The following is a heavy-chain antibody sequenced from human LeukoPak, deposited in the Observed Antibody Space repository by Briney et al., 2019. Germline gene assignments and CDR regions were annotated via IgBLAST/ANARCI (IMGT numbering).Heavy chain of an antibody. CDR2: IKSKTDGGTT. J-gene: IGHJ4*02. CDR1: GFTFSNAW. Sequence: PGGSLRLSCAASGFTFSNAWMSWVRHAPGKGREWVSRIKSKTDGGTTDYAAPVKGRFTISRDDSKNTLYLQMNSLKTEDTAVYYCTTDYYDSSGYDYWGQGTLVTVSS. D-gene: IGHD3-22*01. CDR3: TTDYYDSSGYDY. V-gene: IGHV3-15*01.